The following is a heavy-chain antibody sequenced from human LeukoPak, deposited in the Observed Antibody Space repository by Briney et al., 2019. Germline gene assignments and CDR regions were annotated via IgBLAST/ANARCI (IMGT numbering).Heavy chain of an antibody. J-gene: IGHJ3*02. D-gene: IGHD3-22*01. V-gene: IGHV3-23*01. CDR2: ISGSGGST. CDR1: GFTFSSYA. Sequence: GGSLRLSCAASGFTFSSYAISWVRQAPGKGLEWVSAISGSGGSTYYADSVKGRFTISRDNSKNTLYLQMNSLRAEDTAVYQCAKGRYYHDNSDAFEIWGQGTMVTVSP. CDR3: AKGRYYHDNSDAFEI.